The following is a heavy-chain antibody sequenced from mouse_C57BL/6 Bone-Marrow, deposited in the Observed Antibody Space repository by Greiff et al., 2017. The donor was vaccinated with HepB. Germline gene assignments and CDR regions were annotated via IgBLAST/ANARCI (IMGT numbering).Heavy chain of an antibody. Sequence: QVQLQQSGAALARPGASVKLSCKASGYTFTSYGISWVKQRTGQGLEWIGEIYPRSGNTYYNEKFKGKATLTADKSSSTAYMELRSLTSEDSAVYFCARALGGYFDVWGTGTTVTVSS. D-gene: IGHD4-1*01. V-gene: IGHV1-81*01. CDR2: IYPRSGNT. CDR3: ARALGGYFDV. CDR1: GYTFTSYG. J-gene: IGHJ1*03.